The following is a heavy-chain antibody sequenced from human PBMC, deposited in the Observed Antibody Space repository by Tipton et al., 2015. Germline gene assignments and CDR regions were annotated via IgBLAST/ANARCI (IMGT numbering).Heavy chain of an antibody. CDR3: AREAVARYYYGMDV. V-gene: IGHV4-61*01. J-gene: IGHJ6*02. D-gene: IGHD6-19*01. CDR2: IYYRGST. CDR1: GGSLSSGSYY. Sequence: TLSLTCTVSGGSLSSGSYYWSWIRQPPGKGLEWIGYIYYRGSTNYNPSLKSRVTISVDTSKNQFSLKLSSVTAADTAVYYCAREAVARYYYGMDVWGQGTPVTVSS.